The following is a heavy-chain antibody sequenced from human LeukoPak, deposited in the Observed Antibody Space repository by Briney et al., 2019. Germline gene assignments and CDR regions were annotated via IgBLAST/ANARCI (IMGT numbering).Heavy chain of an antibody. CDR2: INSDGSST. D-gene: IGHD4-17*01. J-gene: IGHJ3*02. Sequence: GGSLRLSCAASGFTFSTYWMHWVRQAPGKGLVWVSRINSDGSSTRYADSVKGRFTISRDNAKNTLYLQMNSLRAEDTAVYYCARDLRTTAAFDIWGQGTMVTISS. CDR1: GFTFSTYW. V-gene: IGHV3-74*01. CDR3: ARDLRTTAAFDI.